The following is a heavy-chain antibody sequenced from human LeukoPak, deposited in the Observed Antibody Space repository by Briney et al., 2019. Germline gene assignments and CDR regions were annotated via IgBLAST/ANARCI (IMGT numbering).Heavy chain of an antibody. CDR3: ARGWSGSYYSHYYYYMDV. J-gene: IGHJ6*03. CDR2: INPNSGGT. CDR1: GYTFTGYY. Sequence: GASVKVSCEASGYTFTGYYMHWVRQAPGQGLEWMGWINPNSGGTNYAQKFQGRVTMTRDTSISTAYMELSRLRSDDTAVYYCARGWSGSYYSHYYYYMDVWGKGTTVTVSS. V-gene: IGHV1-2*02. D-gene: IGHD1-26*01.